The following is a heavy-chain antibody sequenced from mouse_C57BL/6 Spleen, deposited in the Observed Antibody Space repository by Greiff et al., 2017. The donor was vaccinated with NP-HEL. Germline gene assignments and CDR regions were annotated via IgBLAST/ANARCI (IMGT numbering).Heavy chain of an antibody. J-gene: IGHJ3*01. V-gene: IGHV1-69*01. Sequence: QVQLQQPGAELVMPGASVKLSCKASGYTFTSYWMHWVKQRPGQGLEWIGEIDPSDSYTNYNQKFKGKSTLTVDQSSSTAYMQLSSLTSEDSAVYYGAGAGAYESWCAYWGQGTLVTVSA. CDR2: IDPSDSYT. CDR3: AGAGAYESWCAY. D-gene: IGHD6-5*01. CDR1: GYTFTSYW.